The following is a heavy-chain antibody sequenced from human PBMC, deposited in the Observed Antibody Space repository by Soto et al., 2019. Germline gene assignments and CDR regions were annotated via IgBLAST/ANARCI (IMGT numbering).Heavy chain of an antibody. Sequence: SETLSLTCAVSGGSFTSNNWWTWVRQPPGQGLEWIGEIYRTGSTNYNPSLKSRVTISLDKSENQFSLKVTSLTAADSAVYYCASRDPGTSVDYWGQGTLVTVSS. J-gene: IGHJ4*02. CDR3: ASRDPGTSVDY. D-gene: IGHD1-7*01. V-gene: IGHV4-4*02. CDR2: IYRTGST. CDR1: GGSFTSNNW.